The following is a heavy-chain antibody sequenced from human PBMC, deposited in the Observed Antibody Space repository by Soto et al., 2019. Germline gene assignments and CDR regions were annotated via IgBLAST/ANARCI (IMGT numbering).Heavy chain of an antibody. V-gene: IGHV3-33*01. CDR2: IWYDGTRK. D-gene: IGHD4-17*01. CDR3: ARAGGTTVTGLWHFDS. J-gene: IGHJ4*02. CDR1: GFTFNTYS. Sequence: GGSLRLSCGASGFTFNTYSMHWVRQPPGKGLEWLAAIWYDGTRKYYADSVKGRFIISRDNSKKTLYLEMNSLRAEDTAVYYCARAGGTTVTGLWHFDSWGQGTLVTVSS.